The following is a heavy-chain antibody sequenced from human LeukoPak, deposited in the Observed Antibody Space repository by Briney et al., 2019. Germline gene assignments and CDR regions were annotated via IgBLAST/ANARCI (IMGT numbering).Heavy chain of an antibody. Sequence: SETLSLTCAVSGYSISSGYYWGWIRQPPGKGLEWIGSIYHSGSTYYNPYLKSRVTISVDTSKNQFSLKLSSVTAADTAVYYCASSPSRDNWFDPWGQGTLVTVSS. V-gene: IGHV4-38-2*01. CDR2: IYHSGST. D-gene: IGHD2-2*01. CDR3: ASSPSRDNWFDP. J-gene: IGHJ5*02. CDR1: GYSISSGYY.